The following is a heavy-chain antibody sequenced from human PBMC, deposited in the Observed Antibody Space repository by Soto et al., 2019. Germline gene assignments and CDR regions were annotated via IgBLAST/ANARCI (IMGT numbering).Heavy chain of an antibody. CDR3: ARDKITGLFDY. CDR2: IYHSGRT. Sequence: PSETLSLTCAVSGGSISSGGYSWSWNRQPPGKGLEWIGYIYHSGRTYYNPSLKSRVTISVDTSKNQFSLKLTSVTAADTAVYYCARDKITGLFDYWGQGTLVTVSS. V-gene: IGHV4-30-2*01. D-gene: IGHD2-8*02. J-gene: IGHJ4*02. CDR1: GGSISSGGYS.